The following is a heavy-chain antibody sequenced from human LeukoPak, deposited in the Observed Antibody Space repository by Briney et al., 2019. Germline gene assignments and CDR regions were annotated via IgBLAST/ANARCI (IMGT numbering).Heavy chain of an antibody. CDR2: ISYDGSNK. CDR1: GFTFSSYA. J-gene: IGHJ4*02. D-gene: IGHD1-26*01. Sequence: QPGGSLRLSCAASGFTFSSYAMHWVRQAPGKGLEWVAVISYDGSNKYYADSVKGRFTISRNNSKNTLYLQMNSLRAEDTAVYYCARDVYSGSYYFDYWGQGTLVTVSS. CDR3: ARDVYSGSYYFDY. V-gene: IGHV3-30-3*01.